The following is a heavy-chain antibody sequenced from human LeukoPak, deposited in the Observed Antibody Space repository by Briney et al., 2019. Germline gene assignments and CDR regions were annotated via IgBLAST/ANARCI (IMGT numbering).Heavy chain of an antibody. V-gene: IGHV3-23*01. D-gene: IGHD6-13*01. CDR2: ISGSGGST. CDR3: AILPRYSSSWYEVDY. J-gene: IGHJ4*02. CDR1: GFTFSSYA. Sequence: PGGSLRLSCAASGFTFSSYAMSWVRQAPGKGLEWVSGISGSGGSTYYADSVKGRFTISRDNSKNTLYLQMNSPRAEDTAVYYCAILPRYSSSWYEVDYWGQGTLVTVSS.